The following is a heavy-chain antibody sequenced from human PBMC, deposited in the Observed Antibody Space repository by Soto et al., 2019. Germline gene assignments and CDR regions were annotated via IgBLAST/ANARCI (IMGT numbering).Heavy chain of an antibody. CDR2: MSSDGSKI. D-gene: IGHD1-26*01. V-gene: IGHV3-30*18. J-gene: IGHJ4*02. CDR1: GFDFTYYA. Sequence: QVQLVESGGGAVQPGESLRLSCVASGFDFTYYAMHWVRQAPGKGLESVAVMSSDGSKIHHTDSVKGRFTISRVNTNKTLYMQINRLRKEDTDVYFCAKDEGVGGTLGLFDYWGQGTLVSVSS. CDR3: AKDEGVGGTLGLFDY.